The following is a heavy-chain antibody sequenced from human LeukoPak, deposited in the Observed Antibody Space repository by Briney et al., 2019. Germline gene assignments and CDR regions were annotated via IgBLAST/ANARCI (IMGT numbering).Heavy chain of an antibody. CDR3: ARENDYALDY. CDR1: GFTISSYG. V-gene: IGHV3-30*12. D-gene: IGHD4-17*01. CDR2: IRYVGSDK. Sequence: GGSLRLSCAASGFTISSYGMHWVRQAPGQGLEWMAVIRYVGSDKYYADSVKGRFTISRDNSQNTMYLQMNSLRAEDTAVYYCARENDYALDYWGQGTLVTVSS. J-gene: IGHJ4*02.